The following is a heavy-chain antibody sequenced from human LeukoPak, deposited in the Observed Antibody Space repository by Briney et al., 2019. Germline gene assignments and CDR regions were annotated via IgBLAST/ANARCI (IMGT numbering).Heavy chain of an antibody. CDR2: IKQDGSEK. Sequence: GGSLRLSCAASGFTFSSYWMSWVRQAPGKGLEWVANIKQDGSEKYYVDSVKGRFTISRDNAKNSLYLQMNSLRAEDTAVYYCAGEVATISFYYYYYYYMDVWGKGTTVTISS. V-gene: IGHV3-7*01. D-gene: IGHD5-24*01. J-gene: IGHJ6*03. CDR1: GFTFSSYW. CDR3: AGEVATISFYYYYYYYMDV.